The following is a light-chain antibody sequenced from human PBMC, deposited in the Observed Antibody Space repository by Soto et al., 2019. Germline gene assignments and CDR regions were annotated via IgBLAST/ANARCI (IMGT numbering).Light chain of an antibody. J-gene: IGLJ3*02. CDR1: TSNIGTNS. Sequence: QSVLTQPASASGTPGQTVTISCSGGTSNIGTNSIAWYQHLPGTAPKLLIYGNNNRPSGVPDRFSGSKSAISASLVITGLQADDEADYYCQSYDNSLTEWVFGGGTKLTVL. V-gene: IGLV1-44*01. CDR3: QSYDNSLTEWV. CDR2: GNN.